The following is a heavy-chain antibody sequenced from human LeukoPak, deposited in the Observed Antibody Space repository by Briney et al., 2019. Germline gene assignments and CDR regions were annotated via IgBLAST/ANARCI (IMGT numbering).Heavy chain of an antibody. J-gene: IGHJ4*02. Sequence: AASVKVSCKTSGYTFSSYGITWVRQAPGQGLEWMGWINPNSGGTNYAQKFQGRVTMTRDTPISTAYMELSRLRSDDTAVYYCARDGGGLNDIHADYWGQGTLVTVSS. D-gene: IGHD3-9*01. CDR1: GYTFSSYG. CDR3: ARDGGGLNDIHADY. CDR2: INPNSGGT. V-gene: IGHV1-2*02.